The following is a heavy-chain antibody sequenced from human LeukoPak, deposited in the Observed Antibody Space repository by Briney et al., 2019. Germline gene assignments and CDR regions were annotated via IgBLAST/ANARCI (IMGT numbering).Heavy chain of an antibody. CDR3: ARGRHYYDSSVNRGADY. J-gene: IGHJ4*02. D-gene: IGHD3-22*01. CDR2: ISSSSSYI. V-gene: IGHV3-21*01. Sequence: PGGSLRLSCAASGFTFSSYSMNWVRQAPGKGLEWVSSISSSSSYIYYADSVKGRFTISRDNAKNSLYLQMDSLRAEDTAVYYCARGRHYYDSSVNRGADYWGQGTLVTVSS. CDR1: GFTFSSYS.